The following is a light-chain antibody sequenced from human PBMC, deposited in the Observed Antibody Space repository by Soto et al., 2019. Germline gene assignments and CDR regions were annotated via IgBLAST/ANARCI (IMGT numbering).Light chain of an antibody. CDR2: FGS. V-gene: IGKV2-28*01. CDR3: IQFLQTPVS. Sequence: DIVMTQSPLSLPVTPGEPASISCRSSQSLLNGTGYNYLDWYLQKPAQSPPLLIKFGSMRASGVPYRFRGSGSGSDFTMKISRVEAEDVGVYYGIQFLQTPVSFGPGTKVDI. CDR1: QSLLNGTGYNY. J-gene: IGKJ3*01.